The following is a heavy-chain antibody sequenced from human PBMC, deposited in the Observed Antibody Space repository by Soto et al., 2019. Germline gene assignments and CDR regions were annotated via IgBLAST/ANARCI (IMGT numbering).Heavy chain of an antibody. V-gene: IGHV4-31*03. CDR2: IYYSGST. D-gene: IGHD6-13*01. Sequence: QVQLQESGPGLVKPSQTLSLTCTVSGGSISSGGYYWSWIRQHPGKGLEWIGYIYYSGSTYYNPSLKSRVTISVDTSKNQFSLKLSSVTAADTAVYYCARDGTLEAAAGDYYYGMDVWGQGTTVTVS. J-gene: IGHJ6*02. CDR1: GGSISSGGYY. CDR3: ARDGTLEAAAGDYYYGMDV.